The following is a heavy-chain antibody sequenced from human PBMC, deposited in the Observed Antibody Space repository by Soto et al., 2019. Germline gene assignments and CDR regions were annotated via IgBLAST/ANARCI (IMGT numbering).Heavy chain of an antibody. J-gene: IGHJ4*02. D-gene: IGHD5-18*01. Sequence: PSETLSLTCTVSGGSVTSDEDYWTWIRQSPGKGLEWIGYISNSGSTGYNPSLKTRLSVSVDRSKNQFTLRLTSVTAADTAVYFCATESGSTYGYFDHWGQGTQVTVSS. CDR3: ATESGSTYGYFDH. CDR1: GGSVTSDEDY. V-gene: IGHV4-30-4*01. CDR2: ISNSGST.